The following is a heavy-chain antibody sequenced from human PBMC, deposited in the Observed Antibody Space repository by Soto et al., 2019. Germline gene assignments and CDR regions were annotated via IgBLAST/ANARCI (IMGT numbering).Heavy chain of an antibody. CDR1: GYIFVGYY. D-gene: IGHD3-10*01. V-gene: IGHV1-2*02. CDR3: ARDPYYSSGSCPDF. J-gene: IGHJ4*02. CDR2: LNPNSGVT. Sequence: QVQLVQSGAEVKKPGASVKVSCKASGYIFVGYYIHWVRQAPGQGLEWIGWLNPNSGVTNYAQRFQDRVIMTRDTSINTAYMQLSRLTSDDTALYYCARDPYYSSGSCPDFWGQGTLVTVSS.